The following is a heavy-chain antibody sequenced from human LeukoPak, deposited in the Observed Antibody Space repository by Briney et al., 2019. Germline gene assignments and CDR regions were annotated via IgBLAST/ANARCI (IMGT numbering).Heavy chain of an antibody. CDR3: ARDLDTAMVHPDY. J-gene: IGHJ4*02. CDR1: GFTFTTYSTYG. CDR2: IGGSSSSI. V-gene: IGHV3-21*01. D-gene: IGHD5-18*01. Sequence: PGGPLRLSCAASGFTFTTYSTYGMNWVRQSPGKGLEWVSSIGGSSSSIFYADSVKGRFTISRDNANNSLYLQMNSLRAEDTAVYYCARDLDTAMVHPDYWGQGTLVTVSS.